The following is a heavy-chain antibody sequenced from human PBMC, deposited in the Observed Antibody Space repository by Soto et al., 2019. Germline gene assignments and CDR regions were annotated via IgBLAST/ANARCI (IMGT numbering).Heavy chain of an antibody. CDR2: ISAYNGNT. CDR1: GYTFTIYG. J-gene: IGHJ1*01. D-gene: IGHD3-10*01. Sequence: ASVKVSCKASGYTFTIYGISWVLQAPGQGLEWMGWISAYNGNTNYAQKLQGRVTMTTDTSTSTAYMELRSLRSDDTAVYYCARDPHYYYGSGSYSNAEYFQHWGQGTLVTVSS. V-gene: IGHV1-18*01. CDR3: ARDPHYYYGSGSYSNAEYFQH.